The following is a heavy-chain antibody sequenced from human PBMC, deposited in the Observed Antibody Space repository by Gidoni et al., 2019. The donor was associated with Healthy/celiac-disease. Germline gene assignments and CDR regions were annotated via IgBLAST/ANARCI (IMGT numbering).Heavy chain of an antibody. V-gene: IGHV4-34*01. D-gene: IGHD5-12*01. CDR1: GRSFCGYY. Sequence: QVQLQQWGAGLLKPSATLSLTCAVYGRSFCGYYWSWIRQPPGKGLEWIGEINHSGSTNYNPSLKSRVTISVDTSKNQFSLKLSSVTAADTAVYYCARGVRSGYDSVVKAFDIWGQGTMVTVSS. CDR2: INHSGST. J-gene: IGHJ3*02. CDR3: ARGVRSGYDSVVKAFDI.